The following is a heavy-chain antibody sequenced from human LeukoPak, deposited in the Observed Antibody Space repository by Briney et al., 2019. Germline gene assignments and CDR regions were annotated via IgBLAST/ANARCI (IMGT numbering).Heavy chain of an antibody. D-gene: IGHD6-13*01. V-gene: IGHV1-2*02. Sequence: ASVKVSCKASGYTFTGYYMHWVRQAPGQGLEWMGWINPNSGGTNYAQKFQGRVTMTRDTSISTAYMELSRLRSDDTAVYYCARDQYSSSWYQGGWFDPWGQGTLVTVSS. CDR1: GYTFTGYY. J-gene: IGHJ5*02. CDR2: INPNSGGT. CDR3: ARDQYSSSWYQGGWFDP.